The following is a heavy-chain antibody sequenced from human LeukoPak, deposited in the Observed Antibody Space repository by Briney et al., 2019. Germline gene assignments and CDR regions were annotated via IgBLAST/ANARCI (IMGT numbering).Heavy chain of an antibody. V-gene: IGHV3-23*01. CDR3: AKDLYGSGNYGFDS. CDR2: ISGSGDST. Sequence: WGSLRLSCAVSGVTFSSYAMSWVRQGPGKGLEWISGISGSGDSTSYADSLRGRFNISRDNSRNTLYMPLNSLTVEPTAVYYCAKDLYGSGNYGFDSWGQGTLVTVSS. CDR1: GVTFSSYA. D-gene: IGHD3-10*01. J-gene: IGHJ4*02.